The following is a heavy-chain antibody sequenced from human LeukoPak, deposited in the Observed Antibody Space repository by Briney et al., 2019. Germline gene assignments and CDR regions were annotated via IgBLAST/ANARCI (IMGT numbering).Heavy chain of an antibody. V-gene: IGHV3-15*01. D-gene: IGHD5-12*01. CDR1: GFTFSNAW. CDR3: TTAAGGYSGYEGAVSTVDRGPWSILFDY. J-gene: IGHJ4*02. CDR2: IKSKTDGGTT. Sequence: PGGSLRLSCAASGFTFSNAWMSWVRQAPGKGLEWVGRIKSKTDGGTTDYAAPVKGRFTISRDDSKNTLYLQMNSPKTEDTAVYYCTTAAGGYSGYEGAVSTVDRGPWSILFDYWGQGTLVTVSS.